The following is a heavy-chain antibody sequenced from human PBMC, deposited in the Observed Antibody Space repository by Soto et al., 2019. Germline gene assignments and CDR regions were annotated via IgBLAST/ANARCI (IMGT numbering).Heavy chain of an antibody. CDR3: APHVHCSGGSCHYDAFDI. CDR1: GFIFGNYM. Sequence: EVQLLESGGGLVQPGESLRLSCAVSGFIFGNYMMTWVRQAPGKGLEWVSTIRDGGESTYYADSVKGRFTISRDNSKNTLYLRMDSLGVEDTAVYYCAPHVHCSGGSCHYDAFDIRGHGTMVTVSS. J-gene: IGHJ3*02. V-gene: IGHV3-23*01. D-gene: IGHD2-15*01. CDR2: IRDGGEST.